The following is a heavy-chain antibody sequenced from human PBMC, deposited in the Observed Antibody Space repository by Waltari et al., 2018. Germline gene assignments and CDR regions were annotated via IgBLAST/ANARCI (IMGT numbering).Heavy chain of an antibody. J-gene: IGHJ4*02. CDR2: TYYRSRWYT. CDR1: GDSVPSNSAA. Sequence: QVQLQQSGPGLVKPSQTLSLTCALSGDSVPSNSAAWSWIRQSPSRGLEWLGRTYYRSRWYTDFAVSVKSRITINPDTSKNHFSLQLNSVTPEDTAVYYCARDGYSTTWYAFDYWGQGNLVTVSS. D-gene: IGHD6-13*01. CDR3: ARDGYSTTWYAFDY. V-gene: IGHV6-1*01.